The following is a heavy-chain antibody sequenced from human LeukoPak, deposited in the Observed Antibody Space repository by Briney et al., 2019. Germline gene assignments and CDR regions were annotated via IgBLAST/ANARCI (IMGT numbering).Heavy chain of an antibody. J-gene: IGHJ6*02. CDR1: GFNFRVYG. CDR2: ISATGNII. Sequence: GGSLRLSCAAFGFNFRVYGMNWVRQAPGKGLESVSYISATGNIIYYAESVKGRFTVSRDNAQSSVFLKMDSLRAEDTAIYYCAREQGPGMIKLGMDVWGQGTTVAVS. CDR3: AREQGPGMIKLGMDV. D-gene: IGHD1-1*01. V-gene: IGHV3-48*03.